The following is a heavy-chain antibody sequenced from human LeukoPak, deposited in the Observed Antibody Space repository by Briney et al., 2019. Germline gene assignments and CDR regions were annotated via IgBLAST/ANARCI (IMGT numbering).Heavy chain of an antibody. CDR3: ARGGSGSGSWFLIY. Sequence: GGSLRLSCAASGFTFSSFEMNWVRQAPGKGLEWVSYISSSGSTIYYADSVKGRFTISRDNSKNTLYLQMNSLRAEDTAVYYCARGGSGSGSWFLIYWGQGTLVTVSS. CDR2: ISSSGSTI. CDR1: GFTFSSFE. J-gene: IGHJ4*02. D-gene: IGHD1-26*01. V-gene: IGHV3-48*03.